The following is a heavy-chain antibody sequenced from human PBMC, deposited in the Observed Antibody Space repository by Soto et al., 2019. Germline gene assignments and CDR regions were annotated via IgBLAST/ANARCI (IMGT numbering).Heavy chain of an antibody. CDR2: INPNSGGT. CDR1: GYNFTGYY. Sequence: GASVKVSCKASGYNFTGYYMHWVRQAPGQGLEWMGWINPNSGGTNYAQKFQGWVTMTRDTSISTAYMELSRLRSDDTAVHYCARGNIGYCSGGSCSGDYWGQGTLVTVSS. D-gene: IGHD2-15*01. V-gene: IGHV1-2*04. CDR3: ARGNIGYCSGGSCSGDY. J-gene: IGHJ4*02.